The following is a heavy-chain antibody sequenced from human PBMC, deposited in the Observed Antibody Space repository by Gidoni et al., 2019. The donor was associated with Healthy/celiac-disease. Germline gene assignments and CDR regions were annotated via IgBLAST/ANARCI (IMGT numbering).Heavy chain of an antibody. CDR2: IYYSGST. CDR3: ARVRYSGSYRRPGWFDP. V-gene: IGHV4-59*01. D-gene: IGHD1-26*01. CDR1: GGSISSYY. J-gene: IGHJ5*02. Sequence: QVQLQESGPGLVKPSAPLSLTCIVSGGSISSYYWRWTRQPPGEGRGGIGYIYYSGSTNYNPDLKGRVTISVDTSKNQFSLKLSTVTAADTAVDYCARVRYSGSYRRPGWFDPWGQGTLVTVSS.